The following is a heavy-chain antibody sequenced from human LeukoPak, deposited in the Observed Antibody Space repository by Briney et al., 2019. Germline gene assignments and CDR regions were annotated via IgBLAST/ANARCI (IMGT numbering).Heavy chain of an antibody. CDR2: INGCGYNT. D-gene: IGHD6-19*01. CDR1: GFTFNNYV. V-gene: IGHV3-23*01. Sequence: GGSLRLSCAASGFTFNNYVMSWVRQAPGKGLEWVSTINGCGYNTYYADSVKGRFTISRDNSKNTLSLQVNTLRAEDTAVYYCARASGIYGSGWYFDYWGQGTLVTVSS. J-gene: IGHJ4*02. CDR3: ARASGIYGSGWYFDY.